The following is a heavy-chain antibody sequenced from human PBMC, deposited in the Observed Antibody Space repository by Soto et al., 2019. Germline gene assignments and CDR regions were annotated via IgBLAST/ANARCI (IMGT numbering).Heavy chain of an antibody. J-gene: IGHJ6*02. Sequence: GASVKVSCKASRYTLTSYYMHWVRQAPGQRLEWMGWINAGNGNTKYSQKFQGRVTITRDTSASTAYMELSSLRSEDTAVYYCASSHCGGDCYSYYYYGMDVWGQGTTVTVSS. V-gene: IGHV1-3*01. CDR3: ASSHCGGDCYSYYYYGMDV. CDR2: INAGNGNT. D-gene: IGHD2-21*02. CDR1: RYTLTSYY.